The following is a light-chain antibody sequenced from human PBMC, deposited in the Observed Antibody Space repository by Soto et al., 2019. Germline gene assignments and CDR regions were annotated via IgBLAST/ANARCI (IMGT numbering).Light chain of an antibody. CDR2: DAS. V-gene: IGKV1-39*01. CDR1: QDIRND. Sequence: IRVTQAPSSLSASVGDRVTITCRTSQDIRNDLGWYQHKPGQAPSLLIYDASKSHFGVPSRFSGSGSGTDFTLTISSLQPEDFATYYCQQSYSTPPYTFGQGTKVDIK. J-gene: IGKJ2*01. CDR3: QQSYSTPPYT.